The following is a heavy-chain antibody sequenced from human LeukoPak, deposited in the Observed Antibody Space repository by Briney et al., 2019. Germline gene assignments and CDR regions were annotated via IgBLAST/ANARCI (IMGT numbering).Heavy chain of an antibody. V-gene: IGHV3-74*01. CDR1: GFTFSSYW. J-gene: IGHJ5*02. CDR3: ARDTGPYGGNPGGS. D-gene: IGHD4-23*01. CDR2: VATDGTGP. Sequence: GGSLRLSCAASGFTFSSYWMHWVRQAPGKGLVWVSRVATDGTGPSYADSVKGRFTISRDNAKNTLYLQMNSLSADDTAVYYCARDTGPYGGNPGGSWGQGTLVTVSS.